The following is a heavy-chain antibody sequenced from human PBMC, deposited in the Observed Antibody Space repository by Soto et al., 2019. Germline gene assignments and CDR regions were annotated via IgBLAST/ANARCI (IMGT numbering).Heavy chain of an antibody. CDR1: GFTFSSHA. CDR3: AKEYCSDGSCYHYYFDY. D-gene: IGHD2-15*01. V-gene: IGHV3-23*01. CDR2: LSGSGGST. J-gene: IGHJ4*02. Sequence: GGSLRLSCAASGFTFSSHAMYWVRQAPGKGLEWVSALSGSGGSTFYADSVKGRFTISRDNSKNTLYLQMNSLRAEDTAVYYCAKEYCSDGSCYHYYFDYWGQGTLVTVSS.